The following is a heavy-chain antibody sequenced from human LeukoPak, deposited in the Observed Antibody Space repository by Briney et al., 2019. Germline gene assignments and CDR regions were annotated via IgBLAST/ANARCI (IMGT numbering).Heavy chain of an antibody. CDR1: GYTFTSNY. J-gene: IGHJ5*02. D-gene: IGHD2-15*01. CDR3: ATGKENCSGGSCYGFDP. V-gene: IGHV1-46*01. CDR2: ISPSGGST. Sequence: ASVKVSCKAFGYTFTSNYMHWVRQAPGRGPEWMGVISPSGGSTTYAQKFQGRVTMTRDTSISTAYMELSRLRSDDTAVYYCATGKENCSGGSCYGFDPWGQGTLVTVSS.